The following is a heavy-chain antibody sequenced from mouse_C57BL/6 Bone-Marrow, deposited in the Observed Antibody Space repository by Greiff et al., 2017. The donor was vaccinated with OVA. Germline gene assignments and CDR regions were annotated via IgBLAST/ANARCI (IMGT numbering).Heavy chain of an antibody. CDR3: ASPTYYDYDVAMDY. CDR2: ISSGSSTI. Sequence: EVKLMESGGGLVKPGGSLKLSCAASGFTFSDYGMHWVRQAPEKGLEWVAYISSGSSTIYYADTVKGRFTISRDNAKNTLFLQMTSLRSEDTAMYYCASPTYYDYDVAMDYWGQGTSVTVSS. V-gene: IGHV5-17*01. CDR1: GFTFSDYG. J-gene: IGHJ4*01. D-gene: IGHD2-4*01.